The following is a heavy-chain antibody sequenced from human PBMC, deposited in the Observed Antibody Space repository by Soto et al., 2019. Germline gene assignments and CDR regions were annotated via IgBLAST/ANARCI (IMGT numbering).Heavy chain of an antibody. Sequence: ASVKVSCNASGYTFPSYAMHWVRQAPGQRLEWMGWINAGNGNTKYSQKFQGRVTITRDTSASTAYMELSSLRSEDTAVYYCARDLDTAMARVPLNYYYGMDVWGQGTTVTVSS. CDR2: INAGNGNT. J-gene: IGHJ6*02. CDR1: GYTFPSYA. CDR3: ARDLDTAMARVPLNYYYGMDV. D-gene: IGHD5-18*01. V-gene: IGHV1-3*01.